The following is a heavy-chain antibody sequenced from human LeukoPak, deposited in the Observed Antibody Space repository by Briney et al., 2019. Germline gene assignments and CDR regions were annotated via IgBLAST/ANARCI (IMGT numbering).Heavy chain of an antibody. V-gene: IGHV3-49*04. Sequence: GGSLRLSCTTSGFTFGDYAMSWVRQAPGKGLEWVGFIRSKAYGGTTEYAASVKGRFTISRDDSKNTLYLQMNSLKTEDAAVYYCTTGVLVAGWGQGTLVTVSS. CDR1: GFTFGDYA. J-gene: IGHJ4*02. D-gene: IGHD6-19*01. CDR3: TTGVLVAG. CDR2: IRSKAYGGTT.